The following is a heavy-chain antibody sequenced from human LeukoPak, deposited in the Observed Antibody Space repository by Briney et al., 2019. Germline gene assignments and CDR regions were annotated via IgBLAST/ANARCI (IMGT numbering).Heavy chain of an antibody. Sequence: ASVKVSCKASGHTFTDYYIHWVRQAPGQGLEWMGCINPHNGGTNYAPKFQGRVTLTRDTSIGTGYMELSRLRSDDTAVYYCARWSYFDYWGQGTLVTVSS. CDR2: INPHNGGT. J-gene: IGHJ4*02. CDR3: ARWSYFDY. V-gene: IGHV1-2*02. CDR1: GHTFTDYY.